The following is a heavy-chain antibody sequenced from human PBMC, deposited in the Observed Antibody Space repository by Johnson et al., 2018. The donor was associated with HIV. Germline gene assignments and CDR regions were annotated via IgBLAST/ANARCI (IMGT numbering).Heavy chain of an antibody. Sequence: MQLVESGGGLIQPGASLRLSSAASGFTVSTNYMGWVRPAPGKGLEWVSSIARNSRTYYADSVKGRFTVSRDSSKNTLYLQMNSLRVEDTAVYYCASSSLAWGVDAFDIWGQGTKVTVSS. CDR1: GFTVSTNY. CDR2: IARNSRT. J-gene: IGHJ3*02. CDR3: ASSSLAWGVDAFDI. V-gene: IGHV3-53*01. D-gene: IGHD3-10*01.